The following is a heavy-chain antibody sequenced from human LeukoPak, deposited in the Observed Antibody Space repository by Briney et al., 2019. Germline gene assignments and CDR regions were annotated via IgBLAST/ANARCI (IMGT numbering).Heavy chain of an antibody. CDR1: GYTFTSYY. D-gene: IGHD2-21*02. CDR3: ARDAPEYCGGDCYPF. V-gene: IGHV1-46*01. CDR2: INPSGGST. Sequence: GASVMVSCKASGYTFTSYYFHWVRQAPGQGLEWLGIINPSGGSTSYAQKFQGRVTMTRDTSTSTVYMELSSLRSEDTAVYYCARDAPEYCGGDCYPFWGQGTLVTVSS. J-gene: IGHJ4*02.